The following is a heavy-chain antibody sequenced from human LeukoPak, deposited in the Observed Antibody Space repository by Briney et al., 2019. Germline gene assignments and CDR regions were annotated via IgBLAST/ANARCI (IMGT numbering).Heavy chain of an antibody. CDR3: ARELLGMDV. CDR1: GLSFTSYA. CDR2: ISYDGSNK. V-gene: IGHV3-30*04. J-gene: IGHJ6*04. Sequence: GGSLRVYSAAPGLSFTSYAMHWVRQAPGLWLEWVAVISYDGSNKYYADSVKGRFTISRDNSKNTLYLQMNSLRAEDTAVYYCARELLGMDVWGKGTTVTVSS. D-gene: IGHD2-15*01.